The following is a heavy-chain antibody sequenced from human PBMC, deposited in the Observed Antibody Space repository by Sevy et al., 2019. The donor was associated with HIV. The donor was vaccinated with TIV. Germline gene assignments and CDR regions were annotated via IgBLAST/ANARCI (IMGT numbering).Heavy chain of an antibody. Sequence: GGSLRLSCAASGFTSSSYGMHWVRQAPGKGLEWVAVISYDGSNKYYADSVKGRFTISRDNSKNTLYLQMNSLRAEDTAVYYCATTTVTGSGMDVWGQRTTVTVSS. J-gene: IGHJ6*02. CDR1: GFTSSSYG. V-gene: IGHV3-30*03. D-gene: IGHD4-17*01. CDR2: ISYDGSNK. CDR3: ATTTVTGSGMDV.